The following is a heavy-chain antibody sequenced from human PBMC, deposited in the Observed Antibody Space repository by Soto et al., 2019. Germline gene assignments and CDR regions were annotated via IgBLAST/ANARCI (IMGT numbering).Heavy chain of an antibody. CDR2: IIPILGIA. V-gene: IGHV1-69*02. D-gene: IGHD4-17*01. CDR1: GGTFSSYT. J-gene: IGHJ6*02. Sequence: QVQLVQSGAEVKKPGSSVKVSCKASGGTFSSYTISWVRQAPGQGLEWMGRIIPILGIANYAQKFQGRVTITADKSTSTAYMELSSLRSEDTAVYYCASWGRDYGGYSPYGMDVWGQGTTVTVSS. CDR3: ASWGRDYGGYSPYGMDV.